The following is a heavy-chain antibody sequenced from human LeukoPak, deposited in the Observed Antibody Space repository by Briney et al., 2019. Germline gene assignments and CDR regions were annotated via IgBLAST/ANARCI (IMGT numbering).Heavy chain of an antibody. CDR1: GGTFSSYA. CDR3: ARAGNAYYGAGSHYTDNGFDP. Sequence: AASVKVSCKASGGTFSSYAISWVRQAPGQGLEWMGGIIPIFGTANYAQKFQGRVTITADKSTSTAYMELSSLRSEGTAVWYCARAGNAYYGAGSHYTDNGFDPWGQGTLVTVSS. J-gene: IGHJ5*02. V-gene: IGHV1-69*06. CDR2: IIPIFGTA. D-gene: IGHD3-10*01.